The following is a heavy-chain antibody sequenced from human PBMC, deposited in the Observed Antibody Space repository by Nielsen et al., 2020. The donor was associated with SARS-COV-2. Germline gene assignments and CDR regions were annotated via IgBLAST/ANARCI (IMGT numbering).Heavy chain of an antibody. Sequence: SETLSLTCTVSGGSISSGGYYWSRSRQHPGTGQEWIGNIYYSGSTYNNPSLKSRVTISVDTSKNQFSLKLSSVTAADTAVYYCARGYCSGGSCYSGFFDYWGQGTLVTVSS. CDR2: IYYSGST. D-gene: IGHD2-15*01. CDR1: GGSISSGGYY. V-gene: IGHV4-31*03. J-gene: IGHJ4*02. CDR3: ARGYCSGGSCYSGFFDY.